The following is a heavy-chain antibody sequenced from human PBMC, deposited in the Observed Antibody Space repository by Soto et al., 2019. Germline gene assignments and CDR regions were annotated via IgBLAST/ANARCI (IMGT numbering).Heavy chain of an antibody. V-gene: IGHV4-31*03. CDR1: GGSISSSSYY. CDR3: ARDLEAAPYYYYYGMDV. D-gene: IGHD6-13*01. J-gene: IGHJ6*02. CDR2: IYYSGST. Sequence: SETLSLTCTVSGGSISSSSYYWGWIRQPPGTGLEWIGYIYYSGSTYYNPSLKSRVTISVDTSKNQFSLKLSSVTAADTAVYYCARDLEAAPYYYYYGMDVWGQGTTVTVSS.